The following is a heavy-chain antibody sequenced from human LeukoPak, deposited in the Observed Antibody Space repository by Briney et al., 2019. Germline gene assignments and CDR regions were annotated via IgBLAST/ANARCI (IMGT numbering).Heavy chain of an antibody. CDR2: ISGSGGST. CDR3: AKGAHCSSTSCYNYNWFDP. Sequence: GGSLRLSCAASGFTFSSYAMSWVRQAPGKGLEWVSAISGSGGSTYYADSVKGRFTISRDNSKNMLYLQMNSLRAEDTAVYYCAKGAHCSSTSCYNYNWFDPWGQGTLVTVSS. D-gene: IGHD2-2*02. V-gene: IGHV3-23*01. CDR1: GFTFSSYA. J-gene: IGHJ5*02.